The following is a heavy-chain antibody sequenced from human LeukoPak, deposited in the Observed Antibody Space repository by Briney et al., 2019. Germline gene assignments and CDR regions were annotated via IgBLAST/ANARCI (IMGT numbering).Heavy chain of an antibody. D-gene: IGHD6-13*01. Sequence: ASVKVSCKAAGYTFTGYYVHWVRRAPGQGLEWMGWINPNSGGTNYAQKFQGRVTMTRDTSISTAYMELSRLRSDDTAVYYCASYSSSWISDYWGQGTLVTVSS. V-gene: IGHV1-2*02. CDR1: GYTFTGYY. CDR2: INPNSGGT. CDR3: ASYSSSWISDY. J-gene: IGHJ4*02.